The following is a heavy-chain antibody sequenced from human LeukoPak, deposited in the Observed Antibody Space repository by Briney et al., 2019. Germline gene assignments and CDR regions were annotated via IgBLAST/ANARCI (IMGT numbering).Heavy chain of an antibody. CDR2: INPDGSTT. CDR3: ARVLSGSWDWFDP. CDR1: GFTFSRYW. J-gene: IGHJ5*02. Sequence: GGSLRLSCAASGFTFSRYWIHWVRQTPGKGLEWVSRINPDGSTTTYADSVKGRFTISRDNAKNTVYLQMNSLRAEDTAVYYCARVLSGSWDWFDPWGQGTLVTVSS. V-gene: IGHV3-74*01. D-gene: IGHD3-22*01.